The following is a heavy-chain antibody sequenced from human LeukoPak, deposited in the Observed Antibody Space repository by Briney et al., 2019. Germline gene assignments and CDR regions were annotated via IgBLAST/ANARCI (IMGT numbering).Heavy chain of an antibody. CDR2: ISYDGSNK. D-gene: IGHD2-2*01. CDR1: GFTFSSYA. J-gene: IGHJ4*02. CDR3: ARFEVVPAAIYDY. V-gene: IGHV3-30-3*01. Sequence: GGSLRLSCTASGFTFSSYAMHWVRQAPGKGLEWVAVISYDGSNKYYADSVKGRFTISRDNSKNTLYLQMNSLRAEDTAVYYCARFEVVPAAIYDYWGQGTLVTVSS.